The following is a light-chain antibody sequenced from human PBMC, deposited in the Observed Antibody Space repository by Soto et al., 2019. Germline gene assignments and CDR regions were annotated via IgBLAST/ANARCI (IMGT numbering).Light chain of an antibody. V-gene: IGLV2-8*01. J-gene: IGLJ2*01. CDR3: SSYAGSNNLV. CDR1: SSDVGGYNY. Sequence: QSALTQPPSASGSPGQSVTISCTGTSSDVGGYNYVSWYQQHPGKAPKLMIYEVSKRPSGVPDRFSGSKSGNTASLTVSGLQAEDEADYYCSSYAGSNNLVXGGGXKLTVL. CDR2: EVS.